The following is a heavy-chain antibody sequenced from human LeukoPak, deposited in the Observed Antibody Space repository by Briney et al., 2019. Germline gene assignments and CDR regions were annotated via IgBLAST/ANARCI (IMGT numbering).Heavy chain of an antibody. V-gene: IGHV1-18*01. CDR2: ISAYNGNT. Sequence: ASVKVSCKASGYTLTSYGISWVRQAPGQGLEWMGWISAYNGNTRYAQKLQGRVTMTTDSSTSTAYMELRSLRSDDTAVYYCARDHPDYYDSSGNRNWFDPWGQGTLVTVSS. D-gene: IGHD3-22*01. CDR1: GYTLTSYG. J-gene: IGHJ5*02. CDR3: ARDHPDYYDSSGNRNWFDP.